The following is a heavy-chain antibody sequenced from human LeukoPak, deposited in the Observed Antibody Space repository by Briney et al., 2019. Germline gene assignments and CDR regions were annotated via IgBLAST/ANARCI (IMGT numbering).Heavy chain of an antibody. D-gene: IGHD2-15*01. CDR1: RVSFRSYA. Sequence: PLGCPRVSCAAPRVSFRSYAISSVRETPRKGLEWGSSIGHSTLSGRHGSTYYPDSVKGRFTISRDNFKNTLFLQMDSLRADDTALYYCANLRSGRDAFDIWGQGTMVAVSS. J-gene: IGHJ3*02. CDR3: ANLRSGRDAFDI. V-gene: IGHV3-23*01. CDR2: IGHSTLSGRHGST.